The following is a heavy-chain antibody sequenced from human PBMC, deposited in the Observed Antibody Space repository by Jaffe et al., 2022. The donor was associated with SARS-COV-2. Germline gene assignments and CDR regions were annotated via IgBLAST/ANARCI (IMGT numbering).Heavy chain of an antibody. J-gene: IGHJ6*02. CDR3: AALATVTFESYGMDV. D-gene: IGHD4-4*01. CDR2: ISGDGGST. Sequence: EVQLVESGGGVVQPGGSLRLSCAASGFTFDDYAMHWVRQAPGKGLEWVSLISGDGGSTYYADSVKGRFTISRDNSKNSLYLQMNSLRTEDTALYYCAALATVTFESYGMDVWGQGTTVTVSS. V-gene: IGHV3-43*02. CDR1: GFTFDDYA.